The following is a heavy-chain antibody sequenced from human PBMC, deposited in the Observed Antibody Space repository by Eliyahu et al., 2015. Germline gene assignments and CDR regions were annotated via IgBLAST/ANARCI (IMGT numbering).Heavy chain of an antibody. CDR2: ISWNSGVT. D-gene: IGHD3-9*01. V-gene: IGHV3-9*01. Sequence: EVQLVESGGALVRPGGSLKLSCATXGFXFDDFSLHWVRQRPGKGPGWVSGISWNSGVTDDADSLRGRITISRDNGKNSLYLQMTGLTNDDTALYFCARGGRGYFDTTSYLDFWGQGTQVTVSS. CDR1: GFXFDDFS. CDR3: ARGGRGYFDTTSYLDF. J-gene: IGHJ4*02.